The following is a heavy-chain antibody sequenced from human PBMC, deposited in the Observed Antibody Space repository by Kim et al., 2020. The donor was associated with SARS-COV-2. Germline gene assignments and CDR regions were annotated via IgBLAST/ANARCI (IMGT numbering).Heavy chain of an antibody. CDR1: GFTFSDYY. J-gene: IGHJ4*02. CDR2: ISSSGSTI. V-gene: IGHV3-11*01. CDR3: ARDRRVYDYVWGSYRDPYYFDY. D-gene: IGHD3-16*02. Sequence: GGSLRLSCAASGFTFSDYYMSWIRQAPGKGLEWVSYISSSGSTIYYADSVKGRFTISRDNAKNSLYLQMNSLRAEDTAVYYCARDRRVYDYVWGSYRDPYYFDYWGQGTLVTVSS.